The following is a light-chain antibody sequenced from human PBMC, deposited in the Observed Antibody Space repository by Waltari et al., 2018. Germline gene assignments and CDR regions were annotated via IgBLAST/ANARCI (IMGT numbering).Light chain of an antibody. CDR3: QQYGSSPPFA. Sequence: VLTQSPGTLSLSPGERATLSYRASQSLASSYLAWYQPRPDQTPRLLIYGASTRAPGVPDRISGSGSGTDFTLTISRLQPEDFAVYYCQQYGSSPPFAFGPGTKVEI. J-gene: IGKJ3*01. CDR2: GAS. V-gene: IGKV3-20*01. CDR1: QSLASSY.